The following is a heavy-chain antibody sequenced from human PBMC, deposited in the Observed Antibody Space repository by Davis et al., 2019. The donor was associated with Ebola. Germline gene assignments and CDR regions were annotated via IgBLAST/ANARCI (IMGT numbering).Heavy chain of an antibody. Sequence: GESLKISCAASGFTFSSYAMHWVRQAPGKGLEWVANIKQDGSEKYYVDSVKGRFTISRDNAKNSLYLQMNSLRAEDTAVYYCARDRPLEKATFSAFDIWGQGTMVTVSS. J-gene: IGHJ3*02. D-gene: IGHD2/OR15-2a*01. CDR3: ARDRPLEKATFSAFDI. CDR1: GFTFSSYA. V-gene: IGHV3-7*01. CDR2: IKQDGSEK.